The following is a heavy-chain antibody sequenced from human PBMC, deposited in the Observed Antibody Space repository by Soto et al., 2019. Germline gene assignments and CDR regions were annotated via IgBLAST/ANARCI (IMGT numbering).Heavy chain of an antibody. V-gene: IGHV4-39*01. Sequence: QLQLQESGPGLVKPSETLSLTCSVSGDSINSDNYYWGWIRQPPGKGLEWIGSIYYRGNTYYNPSLKTRVTISLDNSKSQFSLTLNSVTAADSAVYFCARLEGLATISYYFDSWGQGTLVTVSS. CDR2: IYYRGNT. CDR3: ARLEGLATISYYFDS. CDR1: GDSINSDNYY. J-gene: IGHJ4*02. D-gene: IGHD3-9*01.